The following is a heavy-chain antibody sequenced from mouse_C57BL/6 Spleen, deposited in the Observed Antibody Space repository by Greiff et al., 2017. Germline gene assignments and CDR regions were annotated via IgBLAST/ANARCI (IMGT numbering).Heavy chain of an antibody. CDR2: IHPNSGST. D-gene: IGHD2-2*01. V-gene: IGHV1-64*01. J-gene: IGHJ2*01. CDR1: GYTFTSYW. CDR3: ARGGYGYYFDY. Sequence: QVQPQQPGAELVKPGASVKLSCKASGYTFTSYWMHWVKQRPGQGLEWIGMIHPNSGSTNYNEKFKSKATLTVDKSSSTAYMQLSSLTSEDSAVYYCARGGYGYYFDYWGQGTTLTVSS.